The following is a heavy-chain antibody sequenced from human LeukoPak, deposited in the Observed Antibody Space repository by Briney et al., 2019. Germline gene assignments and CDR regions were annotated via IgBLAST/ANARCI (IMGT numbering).Heavy chain of an antibody. Sequence: GESLKISCKGSGYSFTSYWISWVRQMPGKGLEWMGRIDPSDSYTNYSPSFQGHVTISADKSISTAHLQWSSLKASDTAMYYCARHGGPNYDILTGYSRPYYGMDVWGKGTTVTVSS. D-gene: IGHD3-9*01. CDR2: IDPSDSYT. J-gene: IGHJ6*04. V-gene: IGHV5-10-1*01. CDR1: GYSFTSYW. CDR3: ARHGGPNYDILTGYSRPYYGMDV.